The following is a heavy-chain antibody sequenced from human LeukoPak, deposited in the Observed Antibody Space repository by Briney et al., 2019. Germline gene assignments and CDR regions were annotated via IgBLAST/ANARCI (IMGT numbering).Heavy chain of an antibody. CDR2: INPNSGGT. CDR3: AGTWIQVWCPDFDY. J-gene: IGHJ4*02. CDR1: GYTFTDYY. V-gene: IGHV1-2*02. Sequence: ASVKVSCKASGYTFTDYYMHWVRQAPGQGLEWMGWINPNSGGTNYAQKFQGRVTMTRDTSITTAYMELSGLRSDDTAVYYCAGTWIQVWCPDFDYWGQGSLVTVSS. D-gene: IGHD5-18*01.